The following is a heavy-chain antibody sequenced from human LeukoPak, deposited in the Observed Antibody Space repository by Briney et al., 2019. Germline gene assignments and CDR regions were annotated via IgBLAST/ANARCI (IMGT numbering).Heavy chain of an antibody. CDR2: IRSSSSNI. CDR1: GFTFSSYS. CDR3: ARGYDWYFDL. V-gene: IGHV3-21*01. D-gene: IGHD1-14*01. Sequence: GGSLRLSCAASGFTFSSYSMNWVRQAPGKGLEWVSSIRSSSSNIYYADSMKGRFTISRDNAKNSLYLQMNSLRAGDTAVYYCARGYDWYFDLWGRGTLVTVSS. J-gene: IGHJ2*01.